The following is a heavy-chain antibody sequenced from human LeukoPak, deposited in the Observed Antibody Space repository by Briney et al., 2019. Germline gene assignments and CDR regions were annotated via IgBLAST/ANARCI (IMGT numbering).Heavy chain of an antibody. V-gene: IGHV4-34*01. CDR1: GGSFSGYY. CDR3: ARWVTAYTMVRGIAYYYYMDV. Sequence: PSETLSLTCAVYGGSFSGYYWSWIRQPPGKGLEWIGEINHSGSTNYNPSLKSRVTISVDTSKNQFSLKLSSVTAADTAVYYCARWVTAYTMVRGIAYYYYMDVWGKGTTVTISS. CDR2: INHSGST. D-gene: IGHD3-10*01. J-gene: IGHJ6*03.